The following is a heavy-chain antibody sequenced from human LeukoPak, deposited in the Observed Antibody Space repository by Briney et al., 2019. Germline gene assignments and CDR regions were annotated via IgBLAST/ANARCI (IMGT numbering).Heavy chain of an antibody. Sequence: GRSLRLSCAASGFTFSSYAMHWVRQAPGKGLEWVAVISYDGSNKYYADSVKGRFTISRDNSKNTLYLQMNSLRAEDTAVYYCARGTDYWGQGTLVTVSS. CDR3: ARGTDY. V-gene: IGHV3-30-3*01. J-gene: IGHJ4*02. CDR1: GFTFSSYA. CDR2: ISYDGSNK.